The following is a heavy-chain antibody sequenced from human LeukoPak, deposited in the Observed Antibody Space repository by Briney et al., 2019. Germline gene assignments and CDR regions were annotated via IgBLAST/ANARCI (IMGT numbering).Heavy chain of an antibody. CDR2: IYWDDDK. CDR1: GFSLSTNGVG. J-gene: IGHJ5*02. D-gene: IGHD5-18*01. Sequence: SGPTLVKPTQTLTLTCTFSGFSLSTNGVGVGWIRQPPGKALEWLALIYWDDDKRYSPSLKSRLTITKDTSKNQVVLTMTNMDPVDTATYYCAHRLQSGYYYGLNWFDPWGQGTLVTVSS. V-gene: IGHV2-5*02. CDR3: AHRLQSGYYYGLNWFDP.